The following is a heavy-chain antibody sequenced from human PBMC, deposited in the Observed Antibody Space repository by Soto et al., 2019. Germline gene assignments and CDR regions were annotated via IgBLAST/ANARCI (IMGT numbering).Heavy chain of an antibody. CDR1: GFTFSSYA. V-gene: IGHV3-30-3*01. J-gene: IGHJ6*02. CDR3: ARDILRLYSYGTSYGMDG. CDR2: ISYDGSNK. Sequence: QVQLVESGGGVVQPGRSLRLSCAASGFTFSSYAMHWVRQAPGKGLEWVAVISYDGSNKYYADSVKGRFTISRDNSKNTRYLEMNCLRAEDTAGYYCARDILRLYSYGTSYGMDGWGQGTTVTVSS. D-gene: IGHD5-18*01.